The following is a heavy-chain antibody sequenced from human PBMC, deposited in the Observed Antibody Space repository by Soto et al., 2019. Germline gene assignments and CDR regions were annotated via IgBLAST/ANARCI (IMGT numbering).Heavy chain of an antibody. D-gene: IGHD6-13*01. V-gene: IGHV1-2*04. CDR2: INPNSGGT. J-gene: IGHJ6*02. CDR1: GYTFTGYY. Sequence: ASVKVSCKASGYTFTGYYMHWVRQAPGQGLEWMGWINPNSGGTNYAQKFQGWVTMTRDTSISTAYMELSRLRSDDTAVYYCARDNIAAAGPTDYYYYGMEVWGQGTTVTVSS. CDR3: ARDNIAAAGPTDYYYYGMEV.